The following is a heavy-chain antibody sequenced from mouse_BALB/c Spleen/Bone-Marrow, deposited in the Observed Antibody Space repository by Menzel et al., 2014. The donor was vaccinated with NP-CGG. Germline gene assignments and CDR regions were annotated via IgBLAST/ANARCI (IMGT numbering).Heavy chain of an antibody. CDR3: SKDGGYDYSYYFDY. J-gene: IGHJ2*01. V-gene: IGHV5-6-4*01. Sequence: EVMLVESGGGLVKPGGSLKLSCAASGFTLSAYSMSWVRQTPEKRLEWVATISRGGNDTFYPASVKDRFTISRDNANNALYLQMSSLKSEDTAMYYCSKDGGYDYSYYFDYWGQGTTLTVSS. D-gene: IGHD2-4*01. CDR1: GFTLSAYS. CDR2: ISRGGNDT.